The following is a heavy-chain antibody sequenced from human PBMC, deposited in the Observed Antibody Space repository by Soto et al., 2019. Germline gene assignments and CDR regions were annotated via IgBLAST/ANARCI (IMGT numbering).Heavy chain of an antibody. CDR2: IYSGGST. D-gene: IGHD6-13*01. CDR3: ARVDSSSWYDY. V-gene: IGHV3-66*01. CDR1: GFTVSSNY. J-gene: IGHJ4*02. Sequence: GGSLRLSCAASGFTVSSNYMSWVRQAPGKGLEWVSVIYSGGSTYYADSVKGRFTISRDNSKNTLYLQMNSLRAEDTAVYYCARVDSSSWYDYWGQGTLVTVSS.